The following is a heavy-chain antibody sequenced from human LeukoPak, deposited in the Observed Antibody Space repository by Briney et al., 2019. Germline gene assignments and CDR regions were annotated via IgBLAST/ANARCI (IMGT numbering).Heavy chain of an antibody. CDR2: ISGGGGST. CDR1: GFTFDDYA. CDR3: AQGEYVHFDY. J-gene: IGHJ4*02. D-gene: IGHD2/OR15-2a*01. Sequence: GGSLRLSCAASGFTFDDYAMHWVRQAPGKGLEWVSLISGGGGSTYYADSVKGRFTISRDNSKNTLYLQMNSLRTEDTAVYYCAQGEYVHFDYWGQGTLVTVSS. V-gene: IGHV3-23*01.